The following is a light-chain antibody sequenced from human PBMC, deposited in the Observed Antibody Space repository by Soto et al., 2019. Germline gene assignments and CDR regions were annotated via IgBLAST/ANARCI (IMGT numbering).Light chain of an antibody. Sequence: DIQMTQSPSTLSASVGDRVTITCRASQSISSWLAWYQQKPGKAPKLLIYDASSLESGVSSRFSGSGSGTEFTLTISSLQPDDFATYDCQPYNDYSEFGQGTKVEIK. V-gene: IGKV1-5*01. CDR2: DAS. CDR1: QSISSW. CDR3: QPYNDYSE. J-gene: IGKJ1*01.